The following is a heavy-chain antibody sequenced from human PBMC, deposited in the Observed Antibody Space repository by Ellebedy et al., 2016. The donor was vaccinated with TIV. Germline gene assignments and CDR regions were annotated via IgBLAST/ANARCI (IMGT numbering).Heavy chain of an antibody. CDR3: ARAPYYYGSGSYFDY. CDR1: GGTFSSYA. V-gene: IGHV1-69*13. CDR2: IIPIFGTA. J-gene: IGHJ4*02. Sequence: AASVKVSCKASGGTFSSYAISWVRQAPGQGLEWMGGIIPIFGTANYAQKFQGRVTITADESTSTAYMELSSLRSEDTAVYYCARAPYYYGSGSYFDYWGQGTLVTVSS. D-gene: IGHD3-10*01.